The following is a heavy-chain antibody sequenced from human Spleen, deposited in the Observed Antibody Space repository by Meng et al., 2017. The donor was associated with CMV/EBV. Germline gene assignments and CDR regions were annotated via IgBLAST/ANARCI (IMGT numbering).Heavy chain of an antibody. CDR3: ARNLRDYGDLDV. J-gene: IGHJ6*02. Sequence: GGSLRLSCAASGFAFDDYAMHWVRQSPGKGLEWVSRISWDGDSLGYADSVKGRFTISRDNAKNSLYLQMNSLRAEDTAVYYCARNLRDYGDLDVWGQGTTVTVSS. V-gene: IGHV3-9*01. D-gene: IGHD4-17*01. CDR1: GFAFDDYA. CDR2: ISWDGDSL.